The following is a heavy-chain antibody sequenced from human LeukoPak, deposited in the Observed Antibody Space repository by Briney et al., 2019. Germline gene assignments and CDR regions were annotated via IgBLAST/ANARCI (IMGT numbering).Heavy chain of an antibody. J-gene: IGHJ6*02. CDR3: ARVTGLLWFGELLPTPYYYYGMDV. V-gene: IGHV4-34*01. D-gene: IGHD3-10*01. CDR1: GGSLSGYY. Sequence: SETLSLTCAVYGGSLSGYYWSWIRQPPGKGLEWIGEINHSGSTNHNPSLKSRVTISVDTSKNQFSLKLSSVTAADTAVYYCARVTGLLWFGELLPTPYYYYGMDVWGQGTTVTVSS. CDR2: INHSGST.